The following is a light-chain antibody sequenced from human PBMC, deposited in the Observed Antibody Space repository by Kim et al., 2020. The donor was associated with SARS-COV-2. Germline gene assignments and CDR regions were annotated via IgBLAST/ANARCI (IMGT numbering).Light chain of an antibody. CDR2: EDN. J-gene: IGLJ2*01. CDR3: QSYDSSTVV. CDR1: SGSIASNY. Sequence: GKTVTISCTRSSGSIASNYGQWYQPRPGSAPTTVIYEDNQRPSGVPDRFSGSIDSSSNSASLTISGLKTEDEADYYCQSYDSSTVVFGGGTQLTVL. V-gene: IGLV6-57*03.